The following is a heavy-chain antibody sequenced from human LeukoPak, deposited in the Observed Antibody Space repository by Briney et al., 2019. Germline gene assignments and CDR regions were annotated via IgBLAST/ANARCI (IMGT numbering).Heavy chain of an antibody. D-gene: IGHD3-22*01. CDR3: ARDLQDWDYYDSSGYYNLPFFDY. J-gene: IGHJ4*02. Sequence: ASVKVSCKASGYTFINYGINWVRQAPGQGLEWMGWISAYNGNTNYAQKLQGRVTMATDTSTSTAYMELRSLRSDDTAVYYCARDLQDWDYYDSSGYYNLPFFDYWGQGTLVTVPS. CDR1: GYTFINYG. CDR2: ISAYNGNT. V-gene: IGHV1-18*01.